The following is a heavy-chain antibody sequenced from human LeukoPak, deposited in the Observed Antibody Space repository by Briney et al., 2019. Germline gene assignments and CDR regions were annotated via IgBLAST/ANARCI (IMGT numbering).Heavy chain of an antibody. J-gene: IGHJ5*02. CDR1: GFTFSNYG. CDR2: IRYDGSNK. CDR3: ARGATDTTRWFDP. D-gene: IGHD1-7*01. Sequence: GGSLRLSCAASGFTFSNYGMHWGRQAPGKGLEWVAFIRYDGSNKYYADSVKGRFTISRDNSKNTLYLQMNSLRAEDTAAYYCARGATDTTRWFDPWGQGTLVTVSS. V-gene: IGHV3-30*02.